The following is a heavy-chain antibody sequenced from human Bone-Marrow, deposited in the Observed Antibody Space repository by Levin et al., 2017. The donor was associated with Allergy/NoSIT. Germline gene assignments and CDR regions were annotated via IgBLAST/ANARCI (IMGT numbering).Heavy chain of an antibody. V-gene: IGHV3-30*18. CDR1: GFTFSNYA. CDR2: ISLDGNTQ. CDR3: AKDTYTCSGGSCYFFDY. Sequence: SCAVSGFTFSNYAMHWVRQAPGRGLEWVAFISLDGNTQYYADSVKGRFTLSRDNSNNTLHLQMNSLRVEDTAIYYCAKDTYTCSGGSCYFFDYWGQGALVTVAS. J-gene: IGHJ4*02. D-gene: IGHD2-15*01.